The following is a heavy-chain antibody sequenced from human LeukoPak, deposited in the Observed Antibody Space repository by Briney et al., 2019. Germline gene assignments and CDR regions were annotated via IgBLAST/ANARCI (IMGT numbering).Heavy chain of an antibody. D-gene: IGHD4-23*01. CDR2: IHYTGTI. J-gene: IGHJ4*02. Sequence: SETLSLTCTVSGGSISSHYWSWIRQPPGKGLEWIGYIHYTGTINYNPSLKSRVTISLGTSKSQFSLKVTSMTAADTAVYYCASPGGIGGNLDADYWGQGTLVTVFS. CDR3: ASPGGIGGNLDADY. V-gene: IGHV4-59*11. CDR1: GGSISSHY.